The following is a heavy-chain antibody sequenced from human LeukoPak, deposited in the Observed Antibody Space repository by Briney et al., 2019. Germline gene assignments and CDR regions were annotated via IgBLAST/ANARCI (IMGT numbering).Heavy chain of an antibody. Sequence: ASVKVSCKASGGTFSSYAISWVRQAPGQGLEWMGIINPSGGSTSYAQKFQGRVTMTRDTSTSTVYMELSSLRSEDTAVYYCASSTYRMRAPFDYWGQGTLVTVSP. CDR3: ASSTYRMRAPFDY. J-gene: IGHJ4*02. CDR2: INPSGGST. CDR1: GGTFSSYA. V-gene: IGHV1-46*01. D-gene: IGHD1-14*01.